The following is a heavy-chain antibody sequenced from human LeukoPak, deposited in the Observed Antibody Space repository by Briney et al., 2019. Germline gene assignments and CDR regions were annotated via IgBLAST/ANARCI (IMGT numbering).Heavy chain of an antibody. CDR2: IYYSGST. V-gene: IGHV4-31*03. D-gene: IGHD6-6*01. Sequence: SETLSLTCTVSGGSISSGGYYWSWIRQHPGKGLEWIGYIYYSGSTYYNPSLKSRVTISVDTSKNQFSLKLSSVTAADTAVYYCAREHSSSSYFDYWGQGTLVTVSS. J-gene: IGHJ4*02. CDR3: AREHSSSSYFDY. CDR1: GGSISSGGYY.